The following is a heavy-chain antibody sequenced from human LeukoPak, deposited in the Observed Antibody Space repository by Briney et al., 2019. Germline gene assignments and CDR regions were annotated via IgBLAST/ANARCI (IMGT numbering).Heavy chain of an antibody. J-gene: IGHJ4*02. CDR2: ISGSGGST. CDR1: GFTFSSYA. Sequence: GGSLRLSCAASGFTFSSYAMSWVRQAPGKGLEWVSAISGSGGSTYYADSVKGRFTISRDNSKNTLYLQMNSLRAEDTAVYYCARDPVGGLSYYFDYWGQGTLVTVSS. CDR3: ARDPVGGLSYYFDY. D-gene: IGHD3-16*01. V-gene: IGHV3-23*01.